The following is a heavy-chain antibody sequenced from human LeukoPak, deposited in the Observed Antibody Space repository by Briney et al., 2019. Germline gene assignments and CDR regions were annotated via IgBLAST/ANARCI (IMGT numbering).Heavy chain of an antibody. CDR3: ASGMRVGPNI. CDR1: EFAFSGYT. V-gene: IGHV3-21*05. J-gene: IGHJ4*02. CDR2: ISPDSTEI. D-gene: IGHD1-26*01. Sequence: GGSLRLSCAGAEFAFSGYTMNWVRQAPGKGLEWVSYISPDSTEIYYADSVKGRFTISRDNAKNSLYLQMNSLRAEDTAVYYCASGMRVGPNIWGQGTLVTVSS.